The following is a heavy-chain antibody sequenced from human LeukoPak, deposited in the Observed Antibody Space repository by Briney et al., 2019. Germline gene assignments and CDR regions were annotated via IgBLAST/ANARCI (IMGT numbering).Heavy chain of an antibody. D-gene: IGHD2-8*01. CDR3: ARGPIVLMVYAIPHFDY. CDR2: LNPNSGGT. J-gene: IGHJ4*02. V-gene: IGHV1-2*06. Sequence: GASVKVSCKASGYTFTGYYMHCVRQAPGQGLEWIGRLNPNSGGTNYAQKFQGRVTMTRDTSISTAYMELSRLRSDDTAVYYCARGPIVLMVYAIPHFDYWGKGTLVTVSS. CDR1: GYTFTGYY.